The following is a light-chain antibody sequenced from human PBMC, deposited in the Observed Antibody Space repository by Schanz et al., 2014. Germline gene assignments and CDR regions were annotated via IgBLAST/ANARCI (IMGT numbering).Light chain of an antibody. CDR2: EVS. CDR3: KQNVQLPLYT. CDR1: QSLLHKDGKTY. J-gene: IGKJ2*01. Sequence: DVFLTQTPLSLSVTPGQPASISCKSSQSLLHKDGKTYLYWFLQKPGQPPQLLIDEVSNRFSGVGDRLTGSVSGTDSTLKTSRVEAVDVGVYYCKQNVQLPLYTFGQGTKLEIK. V-gene: IGKV2D-29*01.